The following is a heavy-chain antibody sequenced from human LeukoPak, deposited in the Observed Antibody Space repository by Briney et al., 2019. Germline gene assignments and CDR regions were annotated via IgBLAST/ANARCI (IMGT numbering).Heavy chain of an antibody. Sequence: PVASVKVSCEASGYTFTSYYMHWVRQAPGQGLEWMGIINPSAGSTRYAQKFQGRVTMTRDTSTSTVYMELSSLRSEDTAVYYCAREGGIAAADEGWFDPWGQGTLVTVSS. J-gene: IGHJ5*02. CDR3: AREGGIAAADEGWFDP. D-gene: IGHD6-13*01. V-gene: IGHV1-46*01. CDR2: INPSAGST. CDR1: GYTFTSYY.